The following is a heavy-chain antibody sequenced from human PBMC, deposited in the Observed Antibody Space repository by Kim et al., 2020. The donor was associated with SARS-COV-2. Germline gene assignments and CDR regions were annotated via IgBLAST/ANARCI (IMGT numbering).Heavy chain of an antibody. J-gene: IGHJ6*02. Sequence: RFTISRDNAKNTLYLQMNSLRAEDTAVYYCARAVAVAGRTYYYYYYGMDVWGQGTTVTVSS. CDR3: ARAVAVAGRTYYYYYYGMDV. V-gene: IGHV3-74*01. D-gene: IGHD6-19*01.